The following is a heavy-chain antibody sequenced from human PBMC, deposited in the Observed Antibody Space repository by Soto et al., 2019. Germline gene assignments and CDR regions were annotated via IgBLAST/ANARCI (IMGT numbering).Heavy chain of an antibody. J-gene: IGHJ4*02. CDR2: IYYSGST. D-gene: IGHD3-10*01. CDR3: ATRSYGSGSYYNRDAEFDY. V-gene: IGHV4-59*01. CDR1: GGSISSYY. Sequence: SETLSLTCTVSGGSISSYYWSWIRQPPGKGLEWIGYIYYSGSTNYNPSLKSRVTISVATSKNQFSLKLSSVTAADTAVYYCATRSYGSGSYYNRDAEFDYWGQGTLVTVSS.